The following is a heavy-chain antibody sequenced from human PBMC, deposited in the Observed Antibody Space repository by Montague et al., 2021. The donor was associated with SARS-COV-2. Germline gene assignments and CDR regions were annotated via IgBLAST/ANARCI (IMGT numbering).Heavy chain of an antibody. Sequence: SLRLSCAASGFNFDSYAVHWVRQAPGKGLEWVASVSFNEDNKDYADSVKGRFTISRDSFRNTVYLQMESLRPEDTAVYYCARDRWSIVSAGYLDYWGQGALVTVS. CDR1: GFNFDSYA. D-gene: IGHD5/OR15-5a*01. CDR3: ARDRWSIVSAGYLDY. J-gene: IGHJ4*02. CDR2: VSFNEDNK. V-gene: IGHV3-30*04.